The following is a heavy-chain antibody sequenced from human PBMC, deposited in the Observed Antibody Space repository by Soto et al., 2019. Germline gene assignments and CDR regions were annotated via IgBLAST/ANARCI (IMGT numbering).Heavy chain of an antibody. D-gene: IGHD3-22*01. CDR2: IIPIFCPA. V-gene: IGHV1-69*01. Sequence: QVQLVQSGAEVKKPGSSVKVSCKASGGTFSTYTISWVRQAPGQGLEWMGGIIPIFCPADYAQKFQGRVTITADESTSTAYVELSSLRSEDTAVYDCARVDGSGYYYAYWGQGTLVPVSS. J-gene: IGHJ4*02. CDR1: GGTFSTYT. CDR3: ARVDGSGYYYAY.